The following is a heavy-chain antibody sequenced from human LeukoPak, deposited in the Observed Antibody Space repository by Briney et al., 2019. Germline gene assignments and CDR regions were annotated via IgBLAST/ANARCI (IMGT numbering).Heavy chain of an antibody. CDR3: ARGDYTIFIDGAFDI. CDR1: GGSISSSSYY. Sequence: SETLSLTCTVSGGSISSSSYYWGWIRQPPGKGLEWIGSIYYSGSTYYNPSLKSRVTISVDTSKNQFSLKLSSVTAADTAVYYCARGDYTIFIDGAFDIWGQGTMVTVSS. D-gene: IGHD2-2*02. J-gene: IGHJ3*02. CDR2: IYYSGST. V-gene: IGHV4-39*07.